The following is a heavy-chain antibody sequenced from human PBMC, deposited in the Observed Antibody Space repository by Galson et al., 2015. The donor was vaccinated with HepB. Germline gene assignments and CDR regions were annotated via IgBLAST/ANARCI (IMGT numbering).Heavy chain of an antibody. CDR2: ISAYSGNT. J-gene: IGHJ5*02. CDR1: GYTFTTYG. D-gene: IGHD1-26*01. CDR3: ARDQRRVGNWFDP. Sequence: QSGAEVKKPGASVKVSCKASGYTFTTYGISWVRQAPGQGPEWLGWISAYSGNTNYAQRLQGRVTMTTDTSTSTAYMELRSLRSDDTAVYYCARDQRRVGNWFDPWGQGTLVTVSS. V-gene: IGHV1-18*01.